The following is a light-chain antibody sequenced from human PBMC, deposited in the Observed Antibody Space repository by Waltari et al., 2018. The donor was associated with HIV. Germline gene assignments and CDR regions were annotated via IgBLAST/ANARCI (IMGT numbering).Light chain of an antibody. Sequence: HSVLTQPPSVSGALGQRVTISCPGSSSNLGAGYDVHWYQQLPGTAPKLLIYKNNNRPSGVPDRFSGSKSGTSASLAITGLQAEDEADYHCQSYDSSLSGSRVFGGGTKLTVL. V-gene: IGLV1-40*01. CDR2: KNN. CDR1: SSNLGAGYD. J-gene: IGLJ3*02. CDR3: QSYDSSLSGSRV.